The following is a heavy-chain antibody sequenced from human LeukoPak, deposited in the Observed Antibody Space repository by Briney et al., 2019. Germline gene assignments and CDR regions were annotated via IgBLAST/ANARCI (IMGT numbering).Heavy chain of an antibody. CDR2: MYYSGSP. J-gene: IGHJ4*02. V-gene: IGHV4-61*01. D-gene: IGHD6-19*01. Sequence: SETLSLTCTVSGGSVSSGSYYWSWIRQPPGKGLEWIGYMYYSGSPNYNPSLKSRVTISVDTSKNQFSLRLNSVTAADTAVYYCARVGAVAAPSVYWGQGTLVTVSS. CDR3: ARVGAVAAPSVY. CDR1: GGSVSSGSYY.